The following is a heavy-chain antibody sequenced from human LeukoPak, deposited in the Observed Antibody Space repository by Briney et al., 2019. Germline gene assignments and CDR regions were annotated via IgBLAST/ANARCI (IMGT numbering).Heavy chain of an antibody. CDR2: INWNGGNT. CDR3: ARDGSGDYGDYYYYYYMHV. J-gene: IGHJ6*03. Sequence: GGSLRLSCAASGFTFDDYGMSWVRQAPGKGLEWVSGINWNGGNTGYADSVKGRFTISRDNAKNSLYLQMNSLRAEDTALYYCARDGSGDYGDYYYYYYMHVWGKGTTVTVSS. CDR1: GFTFDDYG. V-gene: IGHV3-20*04. D-gene: IGHD4-17*01.